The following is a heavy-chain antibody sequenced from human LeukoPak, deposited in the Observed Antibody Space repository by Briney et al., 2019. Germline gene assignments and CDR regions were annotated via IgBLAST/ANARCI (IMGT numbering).Heavy chain of an antibody. CDR3: ARRSGAMIVVVKGIRPDVHMDV. CDR1: GFTVSSNY. CDR2: IYSGGST. D-gene: IGHD3-22*01. V-gene: IGHV3-66*04. Sequence: GGSLRLSCAASGFTVSSNYMSWVRQAPGKGLEWVSVIYSGGSTYYADSVKGRFTISRDNSKNTLYLQMNSLRAEDTAVYYCARRSGAMIVVVKGIRPDVHMDVWGKGTTVTVSS. J-gene: IGHJ6*03.